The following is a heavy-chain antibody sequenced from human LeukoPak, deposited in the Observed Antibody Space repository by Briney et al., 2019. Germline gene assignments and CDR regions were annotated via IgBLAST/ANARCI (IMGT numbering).Heavy chain of an antibody. CDR1: GYSFTAYY. J-gene: IGHJ4*02. V-gene: IGHV1-2*02. D-gene: IGHD3-9*01. Sequence: ASVKVSCKASGYSFTAYYMHWVRQAPGQGLEWMGWINPNSGGTNYAQKFQGRVTMTRDTSITTAYMEMSRLRSDDTALYYCARSPHILTGENFDYRGQGTLVTVSS. CDR2: INPNSGGT. CDR3: ARSPHILTGENFDY.